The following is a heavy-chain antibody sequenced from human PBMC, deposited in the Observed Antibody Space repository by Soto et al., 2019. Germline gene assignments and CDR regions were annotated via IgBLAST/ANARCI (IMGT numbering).Heavy chain of an antibody. V-gene: IGHV1-46*01. CDR1: GCTFTNYF. J-gene: IGHJ6*02. D-gene: IGHD6-25*01. Sequence: QVQLVQSGAEVKKPGASVKVSCKASGCTFTNYFFHWLRQAPRQGLEWMGIISPYDGNKNYQQSLQGRIAITSDTSSSTVYMELRSPRSEDTAGYFCARGDGRGGTGFYSYYGMDVLGHGTMITVSS. CDR2: ISPYDGNK. CDR3: ARGDGRGGTGFYSYYGMDV.